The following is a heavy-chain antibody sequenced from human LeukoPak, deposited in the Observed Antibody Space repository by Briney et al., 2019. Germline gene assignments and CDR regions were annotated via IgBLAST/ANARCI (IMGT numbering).Heavy chain of an antibody. V-gene: IGHV1-2*02. Sequence: GASVKVSCKASGYTFTSYGISWVRQAPGQGLEWMGWINPNSGGTSSAQKFQGRVTMTRDTSIGTVYMEVSWLTSDDTAIYYCARADRLHGGPYLIGPWGQGTLVTVSS. CDR3: ARADRLHGGPYLIGP. CDR2: INPNSGGT. D-gene: IGHD2-21*01. J-gene: IGHJ5*02. CDR1: GYTFTSYG.